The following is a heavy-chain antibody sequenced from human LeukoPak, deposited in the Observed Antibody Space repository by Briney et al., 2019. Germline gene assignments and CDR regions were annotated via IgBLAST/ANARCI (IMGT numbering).Heavy chain of an antibody. D-gene: IGHD1-26*01. CDR1: GYTFTSYG. J-gene: IGHJ4*02. Sequence: ASVKVSCKASGYTFTSYGISWVRQAPGQGLEWMGWISAYNGNTNYAQKLQGRVTMTTDTSTSTAYMELRSLRSDDTAVYYCARDPSSVGATTCDYWGQGALVTVSS. CDR3: ARDPSSVGATTCDY. CDR2: ISAYNGNT. V-gene: IGHV1-18*01.